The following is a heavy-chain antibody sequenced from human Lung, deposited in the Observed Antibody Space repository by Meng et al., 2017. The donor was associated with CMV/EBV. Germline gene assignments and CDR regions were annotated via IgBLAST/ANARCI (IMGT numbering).Heavy chain of an antibody. V-gene: IGHV1-69*05. Sequence: SXXVSCKASGCTFSSYAISWVRQAPGQGLEWMGGIIPIFGTANYAQKFQGRVTITTDESTSTAYMELSSLRSEDTAVYYCARVEMGMVVADYWGQGTLVTVSS. CDR2: IIPIFGTA. CDR1: GCTFSSYA. J-gene: IGHJ4*02. CDR3: ARVEMGMVVADY. D-gene: IGHD2-15*01.